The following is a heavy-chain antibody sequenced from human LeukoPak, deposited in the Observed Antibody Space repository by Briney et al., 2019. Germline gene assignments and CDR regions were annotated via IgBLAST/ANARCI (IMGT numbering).Heavy chain of an antibody. CDR1: GGSFSGKY. V-gene: IGHV4-34*01. CDR3: ARDLMT. CDR2: ITYSGSI. Sequence: PSETLSLTCAVSGGSFSGKYWTWIRQPPGKGLEWIEEITYSGSIYYNPSLKSRVTISVDTSKNQFSLKLNSVTAADTAVYYCARDLMTWGQGTLVTVSS. J-gene: IGHJ4*02.